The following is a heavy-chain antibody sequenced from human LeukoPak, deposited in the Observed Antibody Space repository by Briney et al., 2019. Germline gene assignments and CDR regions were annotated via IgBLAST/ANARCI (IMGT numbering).Heavy chain of an antibody. D-gene: IGHD3-9*01. CDR1: GFTVSSNY. CDR3: ATSEHVLRYFDWLN. Sequence: GGSLRLSCAASGFTVSSNYMSWVRQAPGKGLEWVSVIYSGGSTYYADSVKGRFTISRDNSKNTLYLQMNSPRAEDTAVYYCATSEHVLRYFDWLNWGQGTLVTVSS. J-gene: IGHJ4*02. V-gene: IGHV3-66*02. CDR2: IYSGGST.